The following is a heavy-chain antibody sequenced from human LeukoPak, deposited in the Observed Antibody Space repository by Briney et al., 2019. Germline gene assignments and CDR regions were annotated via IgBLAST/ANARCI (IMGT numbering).Heavy chain of an antibody. Sequence: GAPVKVSCKTSGYTFTSYYMHWVRQAPGQGLEWMGILNPTGGTTSYAQKFQGRVTMTRDTSASTVYMELSSLRSEDTAVYYCARDGGGWGSSFDYWGQGTLVTVSS. CDR1: GYTFTSYY. CDR3: ARDGGGWGSSFDY. J-gene: IGHJ4*02. CDR2: LNPTGGTT. D-gene: IGHD3-16*01. V-gene: IGHV1-46*01.